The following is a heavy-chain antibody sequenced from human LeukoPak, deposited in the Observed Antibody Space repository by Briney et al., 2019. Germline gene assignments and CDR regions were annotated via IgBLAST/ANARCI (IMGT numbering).Heavy chain of an antibody. J-gene: IGHJ4*02. D-gene: IGHD3-22*01. Sequence: ASVKVSCKASGYTFTSYGISWVRQAPGQGLEWMGWISAYNGNTNYAQKLQGRVTMTTDTSTSTAYMELRSLRSDATAVYYCAIDPKLNYYDSSGPVDYWGQGTLVTVSS. CDR2: ISAYNGNT. CDR1: GYTFTSYG. CDR3: AIDPKLNYYDSSGPVDY. V-gene: IGHV1-18*01.